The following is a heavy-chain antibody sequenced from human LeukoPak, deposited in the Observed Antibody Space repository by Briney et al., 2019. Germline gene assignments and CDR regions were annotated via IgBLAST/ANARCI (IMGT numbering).Heavy chain of an antibody. CDR1: GGSISSYY. J-gene: IGHJ4*02. CDR2: MYYSGST. CDR3: ARHGPTSGTISIDY. V-gene: IGHV4-59*08. Sequence: PSETLSLTCTVSGGSISSYYWSWIRRPPGKGLEWIGYMYYSGSTTYNPSLKSRVTISVETSKNQFSLRVTSVTAADTAVYYCARHGPTSGTISIDYWGQGTLVTVPS. D-gene: IGHD1-1*01.